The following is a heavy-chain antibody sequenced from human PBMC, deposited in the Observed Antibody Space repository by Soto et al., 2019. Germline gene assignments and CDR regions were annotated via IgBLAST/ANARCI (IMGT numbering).Heavy chain of an antibody. Sequence: EVQLLESGGGLVQPGGSLRLSCVGSGFFFSSYTMTWVRQAPGKGLEWVSSFSATSENTYYADSVRGQFTISRDNSKNTLFLQMNSLTAEDTAMYYCAKARDQQWVRLPFDYWGQGILVIVSS. CDR3: AKARDQQWVRLPFDY. J-gene: IGHJ4*02. D-gene: IGHD6-19*01. CDR1: GFFFSSYT. CDR2: FSATSENT. V-gene: IGHV3-23*01.